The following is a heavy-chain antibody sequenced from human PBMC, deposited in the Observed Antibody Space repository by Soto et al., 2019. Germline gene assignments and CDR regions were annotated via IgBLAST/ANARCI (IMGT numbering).Heavy chain of an antibody. CDR1: FYSFTNYL. J-gene: IGHJ4*02. CDR3: ARQTYGDYNFDY. D-gene: IGHD4-17*01. Sequence: GGGLKISRTRSFYSFTNYLIVWVRPVPGKGLEWMGIIYPGDSDTRYSPSFQGQVTISADKSISTAYLQWSSLKASDTAMYYCARQTYGDYNFDYWGQGTLVTVSS. CDR2: IYPGDSDT. V-gene: IGHV5-51*01.